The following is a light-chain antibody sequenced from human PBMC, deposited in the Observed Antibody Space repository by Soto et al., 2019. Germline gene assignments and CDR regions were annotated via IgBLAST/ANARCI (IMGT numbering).Light chain of an antibody. CDR3: KEYIQLPPGM. V-gene: IGKV3-15*01. J-gene: IGKJ1*01. CDR2: DTS. CDR1: QFVSSR. Sequence: DIVVTQSPATLSASPGERVTLSCRASQFVSSRLAWYQQRPGQVPRLLIYDTSTRAPGISARFSGSGSGTEFTLTISSLQSEAFAVYYCKEYIQLPPGMFGPGTTVDIK.